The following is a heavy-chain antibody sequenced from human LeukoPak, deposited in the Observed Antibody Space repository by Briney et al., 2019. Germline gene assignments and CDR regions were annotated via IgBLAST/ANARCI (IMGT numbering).Heavy chain of an antibody. CDR3: ARVFRGLYFDY. CDR2: IYSGGST. CDR1: GFTVSSNY. J-gene: IGHJ4*02. Sequence: GGSLRLSCAASGFTVSSNYMSWVRQAPGKGLEGVSVIYSGGSTYYADSVKGRFTISRDNSKNTLYLQMNSLRAEDTAVYYCARVFRGLYFDYWGQGTLVTVS. D-gene: IGHD3-16*01. V-gene: IGHV3-53*01.